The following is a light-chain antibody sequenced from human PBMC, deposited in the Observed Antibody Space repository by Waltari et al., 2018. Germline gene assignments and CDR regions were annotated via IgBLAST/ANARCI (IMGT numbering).Light chain of an antibody. CDR1: NSDVGSSIL. J-gene: IGLJ2*01. Sequence: QSALTQPASVSGSPGQSITLSCTGTNSDVGSSILVSWYQQYPGKAPKLMIVALIKRPSGVSDRFSGSKSGNTASLTISGLQADDEADYYCSSYAGDRTFFGGGTKLTVL. CDR2: ALI. CDR3: SSYAGDRTF. V-gene: IGLV2-23*02.